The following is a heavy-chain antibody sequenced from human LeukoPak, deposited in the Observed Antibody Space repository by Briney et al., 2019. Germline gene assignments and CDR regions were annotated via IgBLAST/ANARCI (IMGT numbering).Heavy chain of an antibody. CDR2: MNPNSGNT. CDR1: GYTFTSYD. CDR3: ARGPSIKYYYGSETDV. V-gene: IGHV1-8*01. D-gene: IGHD3-10*01. Sequence: ASVKVSCKASGYTFTSYDINWVRRATGQGLEWMGWMNPNSGNTGYAQKFQGRVTMTRNTSISTAYMELSSLRSEDTAVYYCARGPSIKYYYGSETDVWGKGTTVTVSS. J-gene: IGHJ6*04.